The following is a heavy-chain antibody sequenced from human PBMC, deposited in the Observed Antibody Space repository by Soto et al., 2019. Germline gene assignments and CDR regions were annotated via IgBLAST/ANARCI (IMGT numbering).Heavy chain of an antibody. D-gene: IGHD4-17*01. CDR2: ISGSGGST. V-gene: IGHV3-23*01. Sequence: EVQLLESGGGLVQPGGSLRLSCAASGFTFSSYAMSWVRQAPGKGLEWVSAISGSGGSTYYADSVKGRFTISRDNSKTTLYLQMNSLRAEDTAVYYCANQDATVTTSACGYWGQGTLVTVSS. CDR3: ANQDATVTTSACGY. CDR1: GFTFSSYA. J-gene: IGHJ4*02.